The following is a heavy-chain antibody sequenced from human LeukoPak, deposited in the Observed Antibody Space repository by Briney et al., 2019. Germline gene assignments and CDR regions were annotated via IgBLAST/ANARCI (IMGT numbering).Heavy chain of an antibody. J-gene: IGHJ3*02. CDR3: VEDGGPDAFDI. V-gene: IGHV3-30*02. CDR1: GFTFSSYG. Sequence: GGSLRLSCAASGFTFSSYGMHWVRQAPGKGLEWVAVIWYDGSNKYYADSVKGRFTISRDNSKNTLYLQMNSLRAEDTAVYYCVEDGGPDAFDIWGQGTMVTVSS. D-gene: IGHD4-23*01. CDR2: IWYDGSNK.